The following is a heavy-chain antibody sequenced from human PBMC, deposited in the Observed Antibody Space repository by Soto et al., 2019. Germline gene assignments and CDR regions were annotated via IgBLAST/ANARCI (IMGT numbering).Heavy chain of an antibody. CDR1: GGTFSSYT. CDR3: ARLGSNWNGDV. Sequence: QVQLVQSGAEVKKPGSSVKVSCKASGGTFSSYTISWVRQAPGQGLEWMGRIIPILGIANYAQKFQGRVTXTXDKATSTAYMELSSLRSEDTAVYYCARLGSNWNGDVWGQGTTVTVSS. V-gene: IGHV1-69*02. CDR2: IIPILGIA. J-gene: IGHJ6*02. D-gene: IGHD1-20*01.